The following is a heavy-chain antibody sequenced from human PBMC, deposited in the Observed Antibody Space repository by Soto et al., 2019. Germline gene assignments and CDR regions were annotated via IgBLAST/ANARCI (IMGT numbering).Heavy chain of an antibody. CDR1: GFTFSNAW. J-gene: IGHJ6*02. CDR3: TTGNWVRDFWSGYYRYYGMDV. V-gene: IGHV3-15*01. Sequence: GGSLRLSCAASGFTFSNAWMSWVRQAPGKGLEWVGRIKSKTDGGTTDYAAPVKGRFTTSRDDSKNTLYLQMNSLKTEDTAVYYCTTGNWVRDFWSGYYRYYGMDVWGQGTTVTVSS. CDR2: IKSKTDGGTT. D-gene: IGHD3-3*01.